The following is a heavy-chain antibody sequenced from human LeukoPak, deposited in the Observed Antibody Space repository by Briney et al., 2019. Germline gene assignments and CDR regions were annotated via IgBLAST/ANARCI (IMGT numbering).Heavy chain of an antibody. CDR1: GFTFSSYE. CDR2: ISWNSGSI. CDR3: AKGRGYYQTWEVYYFDY. Sequence: GGSLRLSCAASGFTFSSYEMNWVRQAPGKGLEWVSGISWNSGSIGYADSVKGRFTISRDNAKNSLYLQMNSLRAEDMALYYCAKGRGYYQTWEVYYFDYWGQGTLVTVSS. V-gene: IGHV3-9*03. D-gene: IGHD3-22*01. J-gene: IGHJ4*02.